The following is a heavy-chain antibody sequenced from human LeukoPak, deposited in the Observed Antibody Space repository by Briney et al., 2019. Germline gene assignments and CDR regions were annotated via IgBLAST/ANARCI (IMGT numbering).Heavy chain of an antibody. D-gene: IGHD3-10*01. V-gene: IGHV4-31*03. CDR2: IYYSGST. CDR3: ARVTPAHYYGSGSYPDY. Sequence: SETLSLTCTVSGGSISSGGYYWSWIRQHPGKGLEWVGYIYYSGSTYYNPSLKSRVTISVDTSKNQFSLKLSSVTAADTAVYYCARVTPAHYYGSGSYPDYWGQGTLVTVSS. J-gene: IGHJ4*02. CDR1: GGSISSGGYY.